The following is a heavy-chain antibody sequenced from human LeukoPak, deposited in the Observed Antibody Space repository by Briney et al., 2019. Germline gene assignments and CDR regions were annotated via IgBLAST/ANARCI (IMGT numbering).Heavy chain of an antibody. Sequence: PSETLSLTCTVSGGSISSYYWSWIRQPAGKGLEWIGRIYTSGSTNYNPSLKSRVTMSVDTSKNQFSLKLSSVTAADTAVYYCARGGGAYCSSTSCSILYYFDYWGQGTLVTVSS. V-gene: IGHV4-4*07. CDR2: IYTSGST. J-gene: IGHJ4*02. CDR1: GGSISSYY. D-gene: IGHD2-2*01. CDR3: ARGGGAYCSSTSCSILYYFDY.